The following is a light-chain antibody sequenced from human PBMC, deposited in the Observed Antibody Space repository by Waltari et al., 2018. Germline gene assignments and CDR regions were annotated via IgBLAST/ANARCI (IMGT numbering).Light chain of an antibody. CDR2: DVT. V-gene: IGLV2-14*03. CDR3: CSYTSSVSWV. Sequence: QSALTQPASVSGSPGQSITISCTGSRREVGRYTYVPWYQQHPGKAPKLLIFDVTNRPSEISSRFTGSKSGNTASLTISGLQAEDEADYYCCSYTSSVSWVFGGGTKVTVL. J-gene: IGLJ3*02. CDR1: RREVGRYTY.